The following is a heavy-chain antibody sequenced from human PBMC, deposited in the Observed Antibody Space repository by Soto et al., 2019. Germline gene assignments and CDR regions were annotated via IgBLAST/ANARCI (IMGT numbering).Heavy chain of an antibody. V-gene: IGHV3-7*01. Sequence: PGGSLRLSCAASGFTFSSYWMSWVRQAPGKGLEWVANIKQDGSEKYYVDSVKGRFTISRDNAKNSLYLQMNSLRAEDTAVYYCARDLVATIEYYYYGMDVWGQGTTVTVSS. CDR3: ARDLVATIEYYYYGMDV. J-gene: IGHJ6*02. D-gene: IGHD5-12*01. CDR1: GFTFSSYW. CDR2: IKQDGSEK.